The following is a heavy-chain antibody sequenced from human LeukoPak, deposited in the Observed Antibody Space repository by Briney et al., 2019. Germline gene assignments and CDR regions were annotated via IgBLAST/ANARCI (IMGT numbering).Heavy chain of an antibody. CDR2: INHSGIT. V-gene: IGHV4-34*01. Sequence: SETLSLTCAVYGGSFSGYYWNWIRQPPGKGLEWMGEINHSGITNYNASLKSRGTISVDTSKKQFSLKLNCVTAADTAVYYCAGVGTTVIIASDPWGQGTQVIVSS. D-gene: IGHD4-23*01. CDR1: GGSFSGYY. CDR3: AGVGTTVIIASDP. J-gene: IGHJ5*02.